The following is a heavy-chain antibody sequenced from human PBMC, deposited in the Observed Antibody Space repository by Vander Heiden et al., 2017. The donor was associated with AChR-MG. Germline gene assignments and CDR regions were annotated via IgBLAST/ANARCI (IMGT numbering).Heavy chain of an antibody. CDR1: GFNFSTYG. CDR2: ITYDGSNK. J-gene: IGHJ5*02. D-gene: IGHD3-16*01. CDR3: AKMGRQLATMYNWLDP. Sequence: QVQLVESGGGVVQPGGSLRLPCAASGFNFSTYGMHWVRQAPGKGLEWMAVITYDGSNKYYADAVKGRFTISRDNSKNTLYLQMNNLRADDSAVYYCAKMGRQLATMYNWLDPWGQGTLVTVSS. V-gene: IGHV3-30*18.